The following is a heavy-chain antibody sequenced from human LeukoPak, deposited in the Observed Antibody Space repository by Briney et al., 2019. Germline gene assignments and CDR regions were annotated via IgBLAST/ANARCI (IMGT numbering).Heavy chain of an antibody. Sequence: GGSLRLSCAASGFTFSSYAMSWVRQAPGKGLEWVSAISGSGSSTYYADSVKGRFTISRDNSKNTLYLQMNSLRAEDTAVYYCACSDILTGYYNHNFDYWGQGTLVTVSS. CDR2: ISGSGSST. CDR3: ACSDILTGYYNHNFDY. V-gene: IGHV3-23*01. J-gene: IGHJ4*02. CDR1: GFTFSSYA. D-gene: IGHD3-9*01.